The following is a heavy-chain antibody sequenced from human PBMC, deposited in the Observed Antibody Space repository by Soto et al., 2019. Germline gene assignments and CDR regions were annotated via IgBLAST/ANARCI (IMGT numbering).Heavy chain of an antibody. CDR1: GFTFSSYA. J-gene: IGHJ4*02. Sequence: EVQLLDSGGGLVQPGGSLRLSCAASGFTFSSYAMNWVRQAPGKGLEWVSVISGSGDSTYYADSVKGRFTISRDNSKNPLYLQMNSLRPEDTAVYYCARRGPGTYFDYWGQGTLVTVSP. CDR2: ISGSGDST. CDR3: ARRGPGTYFDY. D-gene: IGHD6-13*01. V-gene: IGHV3-23*01.